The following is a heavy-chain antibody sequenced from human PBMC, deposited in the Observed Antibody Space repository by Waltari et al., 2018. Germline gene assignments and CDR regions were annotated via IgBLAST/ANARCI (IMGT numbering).Heavy chain of an antibody. CDR3: ARGGRVAATFDY. V-gene: IGHV4-34*01. J-gene: IGHJ4*02. D-gene: IGHD2-15*01. CDR2: INHSGST. Sequence: QVQLQQWGAGLLKPSETLSLTCAVYGGSFSGYYWSWIRQPPGKGLEWIGEINHSGSTNDNPSLKSRVTISVDTSKNQFSLKLSSVTAADTAVYYCARGGRVAATFDYWGQGTLVTVSS. CDR1: GGSFSGYY.